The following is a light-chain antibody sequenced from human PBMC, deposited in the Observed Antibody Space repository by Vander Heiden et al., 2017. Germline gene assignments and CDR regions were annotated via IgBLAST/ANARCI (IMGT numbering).Light chain of an antibody. V-gene: IGLV2-14*03. CDR3: SSYTSSNTWV. CDR2: DVS. Sequence: QSALTQPASVSGSPGQSITISCTGTSSDIGSYNYVSWYQQHPGKAPKLITYDVSDRPSGASTRFSGSKSGNAASLTISSLQAEDEADYYCSSYTSSNTWVFGGGTKLTVL. CDR1: SSDIGSYNY. J-gene: IGLJ3*02.